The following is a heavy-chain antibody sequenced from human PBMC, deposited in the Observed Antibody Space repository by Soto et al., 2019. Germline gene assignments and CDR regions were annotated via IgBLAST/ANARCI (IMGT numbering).Heavy chain of an antibody. CDR3: GRDGVGATPLGWFDP. V-gene: IGHV1-2*06. CDR1: GYTFIGYY. CDR2: INPRSGDT. D-gene: IGHD1-26*01. J-gene: IGHJ5*02. Sequence: QVQLVQSGAEVKKPGASVKVSCKASGYTFIGYYIHWVRQAPGQGLGWMGPINPRSGDTTHAQKLQARLTMTRDTSISTAYMELSSLRSDDTAVYYCGRDGVGATPLGWFDPWGQGSLVT.